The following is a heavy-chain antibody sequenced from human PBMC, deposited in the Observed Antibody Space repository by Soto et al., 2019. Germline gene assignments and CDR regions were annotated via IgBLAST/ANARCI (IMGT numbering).Heavy chain of an antibody. V-gene: IGHV1-18*04. J-gene: IGHJ4*02. Sequence: QVQLVQSGAEVKKPGASVKVSCKASGYTFTSYGISWVRQAPGQGLEWMGWISAYNGNTNYAQKLQGRVTMTTDTPTSTGYMELRSLRSDDTAVYYCAREPYCGGDCYSPHFDYWGQGALVTVSS. D-gene: IGHD2-21*02. CDR1: GYTFTSYG. CDR2: ISAYNGNT. CDR3: AREPYCGGDCYSPHFDY.